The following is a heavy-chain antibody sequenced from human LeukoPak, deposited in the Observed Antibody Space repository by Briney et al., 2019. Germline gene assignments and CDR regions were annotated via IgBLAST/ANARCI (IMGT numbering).Heavy chain of an antibody. V-gene: IGHV1-2*02. CDR3: ARDLSTLSPRRFAY. CDR1: GSTFIGYY. Sequence: ASVKVSCKASGSTFIGYYMHWVRQAPGQGLEWMGWINPNSGGTNYAQKFQGRVTMTRDRSISTAYMELSRLRSDDTAVYYCARDLSTLSPRRFAYWGQGTLVTVSS. J-gene: IGHJ4*02. D-gene: IGHD2/OR15-2a*01. CDR2: INPNSGGT.